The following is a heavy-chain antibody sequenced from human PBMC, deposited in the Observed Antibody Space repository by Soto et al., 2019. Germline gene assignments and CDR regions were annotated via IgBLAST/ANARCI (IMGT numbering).Heavy chain of an antibody. D-gene: IGHD3-10*01. V-gene: IGHV4-34*01. CDR2: INHSGST. J-gene: IGHJ6*03. CDR1: GGSFSGYY. Sequence: SETLSLSCAVYGGSFSGYYWSWIRQPPGKGLEWIGEINHSGSTNHNPSLKSRVTISVDTSKNQFSLKLSSVTAADTAVYYCARDGVVRGYYYYYYMDVWGKGTTVTVS. CDR3: ARDGVVRGYYYYYYMDV.